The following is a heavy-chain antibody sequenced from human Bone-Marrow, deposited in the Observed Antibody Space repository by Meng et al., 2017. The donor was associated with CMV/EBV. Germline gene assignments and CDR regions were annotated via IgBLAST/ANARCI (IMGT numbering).Heavy chain of an antibody. J-gene: IGHJ4*02. D-gene: IGHD4-23*01. Sequence: GGSLRLSCAASGFTFSSYSMNWARQAPGKGLEWVSSISSSCSYIYYADSVKGRFTISRDNAKNSLYLQMNSLRAEDTAVYYCARDFWDQEIGATVVTPSVVWGQGTLVTVSS. CDR2: ISSSCSYI. V-gene: IGHV3-21*01. CDR1: GFTFSSYS. CDR3: ARDFWDQEIGATVVTPSVV.